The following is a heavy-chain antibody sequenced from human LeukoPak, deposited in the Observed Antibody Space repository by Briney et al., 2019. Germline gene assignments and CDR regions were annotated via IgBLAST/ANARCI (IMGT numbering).Heavy chain of an antibody. D-gene: IGHD2-2*01. CDR2: ISGSGGST. Sequence: GGSLRLSCAASGFTFSSYAMSWVRQAPGKGLEWVSTISGSGGSTYYADSVKGRFTISRDNAKNSLYLQMNSLRAEDTAVYYCARKYCSTTSCLFDNWGQGTLVTVSS. J-gene: IGHJ4*02. CDR3: ARKYCSTTSCLFDN. V-gene: IGHV3-23*01. CDR1: GFTFSSYA.